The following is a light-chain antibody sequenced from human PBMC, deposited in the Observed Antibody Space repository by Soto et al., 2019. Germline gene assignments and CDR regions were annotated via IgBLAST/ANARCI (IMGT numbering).Light chain of an antibody. CDR2: DAS. CDR1: QRISTY. J-gene: IGKJ1*01. Sequence: DILMTQSPSSLSASVGDRVTITCRASQRISTYLNWYQQKPGKAPNLLIWDASTLQSGVPSRFSGSGSGTEFTLTISSLQPDDFATYYCRQYNSYWTFGQGTKVDI. CDR3: RQYNSYWT. V-gene: IGKV1-5*01.